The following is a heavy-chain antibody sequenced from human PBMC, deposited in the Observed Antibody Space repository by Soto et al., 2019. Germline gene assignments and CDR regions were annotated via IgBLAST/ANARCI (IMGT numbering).Heavy chain of an antibody. CDR3: AKDGIYDILTGYYLDY. J-gene: IGHJ4*02. V-gene: IGHV4-39*02. CDR1: GGSISSSSYY. Sequence: SETLSLTCTVSGGSISSSSYYWGWIRQPPGKGLEWIGSIYYSGSTYYNPSLKSRVTISVDTSKNQFSLKLSSVTAADTAVYYCAKDGIYDILTGYYLDYWGQGTLVTVSS. D-gene: IGHD3-9*01. CDR2: IYYSGST.